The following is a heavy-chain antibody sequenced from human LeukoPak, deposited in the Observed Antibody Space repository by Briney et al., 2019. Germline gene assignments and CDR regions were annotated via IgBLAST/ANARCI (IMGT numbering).Heavy chain of an antibody. J-gene: IGHJ4*02. CDR3: ARGSWGEGSDY. Sequence: GASVKVSCTASGYTFTRYDINWVRQAPGQGLEWMAWISGYNGHTNYARNFQGRVTITTDESTSTAYMELSSLRSEDTAVYYCARGSWGEGSDYWGQGTLVTVSS. CDR2: ISGYNGHT. CDR1: GYTFTRYD. D-gene: IGHD3-10*01. V-gene: IGHV1-18*01.